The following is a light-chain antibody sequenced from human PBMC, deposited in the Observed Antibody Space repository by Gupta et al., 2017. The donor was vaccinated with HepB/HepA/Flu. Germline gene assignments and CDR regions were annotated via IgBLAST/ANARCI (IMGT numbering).Light chain of an antibody. V-gene: IGKV1-5*03. CDR2: KAS. CDR3: QQYNSYSPGIT. CDR1: RTISSW. J-gene: IGKJ5*01. Sequence: DIQMTQPTSTLSASVGDRVTITCRASRTISSWLAWYQQKPGEDPKILIYKASSIAKGVLSRLSGSGSCRDFTTIISSLQPDDFVTYYCQQYNSYSPGITFGRGTRLEIK.